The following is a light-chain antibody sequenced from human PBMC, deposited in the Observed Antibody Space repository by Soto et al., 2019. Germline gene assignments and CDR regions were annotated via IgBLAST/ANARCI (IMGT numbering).Light chain of an antibody. CDR2: EAS. CDR3: QQYDDYPLT. Sequence: IKVNHSASTLSAKIGDRVTITCRASQSISSWLAWYQQKPGKAPKLLIYEASTLESGVPSRFGGSGSETEFTLTISSLQPDDFATYFCQQYDDYPLTFGGRTNVDI. CDR1: QSISSW. V-gene: IGKV1-5*03. J-gene: IGKJ4*01.